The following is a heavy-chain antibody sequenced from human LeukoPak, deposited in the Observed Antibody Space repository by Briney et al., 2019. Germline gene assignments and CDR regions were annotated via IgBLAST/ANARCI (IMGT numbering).Heavy chain of an antibody. J-gene: IGHJ5*02. CDR3: ARIMGRGYCIGTSCRGDWSDP. CDR2: IFQIGGT. Sequence: PSETLSPPRPVPGASITSINWGSWVRQPPGKGLGWIGEIFQIGGTNYNPSLKSRVTISVDKSKNQFSLNLSSVTAADTAVYYCARIMGRGYCIGTSCRGDWSDPWGQGTLVTVSS. D-gene: IGHD2-2*01. V-gene: IGHV4-4*02. CDR1: GASITSINW.